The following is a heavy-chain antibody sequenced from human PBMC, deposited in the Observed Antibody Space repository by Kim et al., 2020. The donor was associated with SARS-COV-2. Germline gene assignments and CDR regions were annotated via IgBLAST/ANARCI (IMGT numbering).Heavy chain of an antibody. D-gene: IGHD5-18*01. V-gene: IGHV3-9*01. J-gene: IGHJ6*02. CDR1: GFTFGDYA. CDR2: ISWNSGSI. Sequence: GGSLRLSCAASGFTFGDYAMHWVRQAPGKGLEWVSGISWNSGSIGYADSVKGRFTISRDNAKNSLYLQMNSLRAEDTALYYCAKDIRFGVDTAMAYGMDVWGQGTTVTVSS. CDR3: AKDIRFGVDTAMAYGMDV.